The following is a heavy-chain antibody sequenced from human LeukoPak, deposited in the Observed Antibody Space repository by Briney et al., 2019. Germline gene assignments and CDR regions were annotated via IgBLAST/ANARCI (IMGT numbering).Heavy chain of an antibody. CDR3: ARERIIVAASYYFDY. V-gene: IGHV4-4*07. J-gene: IGHJ4*02. CDR1: GGSISNYY. D-gene: IGHD5-12*01. Sequence: PSETLSLTCTVSGGSISNYYWNWIRQPAGKGLEWIGRIYSSGSINYNPSLKSRVTMSVDSSKNQLSLKLISVTAADTAIYYCARERIIVAASYYFDYWGQGTLITVSS. CDR2: IYSSGSI.